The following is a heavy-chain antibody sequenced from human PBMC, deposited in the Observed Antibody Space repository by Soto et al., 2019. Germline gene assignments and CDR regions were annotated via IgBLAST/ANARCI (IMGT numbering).Heavy chain of an antibody. CDR3: ARAGSAMVFISLDY. V-gene: IGHV3-33*01. Sequence: GGSLRLSCAASGFTFSSYGMHWVRQAPGKGLEWVAVIWYDGSNKYYADSVKGRFTISRDNSKNTLYLQMNSLRAEDTAVYYCARAGSAMVFISLDYWGQGTLVTVSS. D-gene: IGHD5-18*01. J-gene: IGHJ4*02. CDR2: IWYDGSNK. CDR1: GFTFSSYG.